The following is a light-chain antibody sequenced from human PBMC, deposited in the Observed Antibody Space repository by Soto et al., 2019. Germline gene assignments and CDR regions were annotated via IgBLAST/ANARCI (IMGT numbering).Light chain of an antibody. V-gene: IGKV3-15*01. CDR3: QKYNSYPSG. Sequence: EIVMTQSPATLSVSPGERATLSCRASQSVSSNLAWYQQKPGQAPRLLIYGASTRATGIPARFSGSGSGTEFRLTISSLHAEDFATYNWQKYNSYPSGCGQTTKQEIK. CDR2: GAS. J-gene: IGKJ2*03. CDR1: QSVSSN.